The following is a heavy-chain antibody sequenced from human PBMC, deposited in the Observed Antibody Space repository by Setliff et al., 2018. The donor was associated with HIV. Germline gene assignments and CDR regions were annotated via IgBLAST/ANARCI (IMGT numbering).Heavy chain of an antibody. CDR3: ARDMFEIWERSLAKGDEFDP. Sequence: ASVKVSCKASGYTFIGHYIHWVRQAPGQGLEWMGWINPNSGDTKYAQKFQDRVSLTRDTSLSTAYMELSSLASDDTAIYYCARDMFEIWERSLAKGDEFDPWGQGSLVTVSS. D-gene: IGHD3-10*02. V-gene: IGHV1-2*02. CDR2: INPNSGDT. CDR1: GYTFIGHY. J-gene: IGHJ5*02.